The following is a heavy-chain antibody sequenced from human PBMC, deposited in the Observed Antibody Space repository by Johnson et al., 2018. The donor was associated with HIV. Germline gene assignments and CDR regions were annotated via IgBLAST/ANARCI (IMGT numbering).Heavy chain of an antibody. CDR2: IYSGGYT. J-gene: IGHJ3*02. CDR1: GFTVSSNY. V-gene: IGHV3-66*02. Sequence: MLLVASGGGLVQPGGSLRLSCAASGFTVSSNYMSWVRQAPGKGLEWVSVIYSGGYTYYADSVKGRFTISRENSKNTLYLQMNSLRAEDTAVYYCARGPGGFGAFDIWGQGTMVTVSS. CDR3: ARGPGGFGAFDI. D-gene: IGHD2-8*02.